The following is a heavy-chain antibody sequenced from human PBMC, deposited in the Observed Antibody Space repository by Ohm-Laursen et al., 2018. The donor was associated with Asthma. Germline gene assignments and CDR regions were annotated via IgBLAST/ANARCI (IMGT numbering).Heavy chain of an antibody. V-gene: IGHV3-21*01. CDR3: ARVVVGATTGYFQH. D-gene: IGHD1-26*01. J-gene: IGHJ1*01. CDR2: ISTASTFI. CDR1: GYTFSRYS. Sequence: SLRLSCSASGYTFSRYSIHWVRQAPGKGLEWVASISTASTFIYYADSVRGRFTTSRDNAKNSLYLQMNSLRAEDTAVYYCARVVVGATTGYFQHWGQGTLVTVSS.